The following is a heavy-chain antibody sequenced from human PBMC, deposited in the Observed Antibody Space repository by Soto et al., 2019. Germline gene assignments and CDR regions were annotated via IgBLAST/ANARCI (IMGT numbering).Heavy chain of an antibody. CDR2: VSLTGDRT. CDR1: ICSFSSYE. Sequence: GSLRLSCVSSICSFSSYEVSWVRHSAGKGLEWVSRVSLTGDRTNYAGSVKGRFTVSRDNFKNTLYLEMDSLRPEDTAIYYCARGGGYCTPPRCAIDSRGRGTPVTVSS. D-gene: IGHD2-8*01. J-gene: IGHJ4*02. CDR3: ARGGGYCTPPRCAIDS. V-gene: IGHV3-23*01.